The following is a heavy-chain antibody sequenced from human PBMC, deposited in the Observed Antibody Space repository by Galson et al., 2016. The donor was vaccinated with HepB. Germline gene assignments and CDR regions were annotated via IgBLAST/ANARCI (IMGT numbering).Heavy chain of an antibody. V-gene: IGHV3-33*01. D-gene: IGHD4-11*01. Sequence: SLRLSCAASGFSFHRFGMHWVRQAPGKRLEWVAVIWYDGSESEYLDSVQGRFAVSRDNSKKTLYLQMDSLRNDDTAVYYSARGKGADYKDAFELWGQGTRVTVSS. J-gene: IGHJ3*01. CDR1: GFSFHRFG. CDR3: ARGKGADYKDAFEL. CDR2: IWYDGSES.